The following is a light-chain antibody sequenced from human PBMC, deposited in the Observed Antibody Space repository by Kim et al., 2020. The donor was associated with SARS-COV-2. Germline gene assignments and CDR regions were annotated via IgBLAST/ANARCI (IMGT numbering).Light chain of an antibody. CDR1: SNKVGNDG. CDR3: AAWDNSVRAWV. Sequence: RQTAYIPCPGNSNKVGNDGVAWLQQHPGHPPKLLSYRNTNRPSGVSERLSASRSGNIASLTITGLQPEDESDYYCAAWDNSVRAWVFGGGTQLTVL. J-gene: IGLJ3*02. V-gene: IGLV10-54*01. CDR2: RNT.